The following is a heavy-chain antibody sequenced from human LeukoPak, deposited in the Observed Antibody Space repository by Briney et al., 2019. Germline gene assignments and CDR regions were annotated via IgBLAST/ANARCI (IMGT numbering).Heavy chain of an antibody. D-gene: IGHD3-10*01. J-gene: IGHJ3*02. Sequence: GGSLRLSCAASGFTVSSNYMSWVRQAPGKGLEWVSVIYSGGSTYYADSVKGRFTISRDNSKNTLYLQMDSLRAEDTAVYYCARWRLRSGDAFDIWGQGTMVTVSS. CDR1: GFTVSSNY. CDR2: IYSGGST. V-gene: IGHV3-53*01. CDR3: ARWRLRSGDAFDI.